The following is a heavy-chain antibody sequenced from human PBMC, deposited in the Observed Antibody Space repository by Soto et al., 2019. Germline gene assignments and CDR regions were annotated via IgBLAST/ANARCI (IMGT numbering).Heavy chain of an antibody. CDR1: GFTLSSYW. Sequence: EVQLVESGGGLVQPGGSLRLSCATSGFTLSSYWMSWVRQAPGKGLEWVANIKRDGSEKYYVDSVQGRFTISRDNAKNSLYLQMNSLRAEDTALYYCARDCSGGICYAYYFDYWGQGTLVTVSS. V-gene: IGHV3-7*01. D-gene: IGHD2-15*01. CDR2: IKRDGSEK. CDR3: ARDCSGGICYAYYFDY. J-gene: IGHJ4*02.